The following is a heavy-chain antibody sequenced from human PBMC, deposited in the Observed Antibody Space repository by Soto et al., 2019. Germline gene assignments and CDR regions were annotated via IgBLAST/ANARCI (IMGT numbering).Heavy chain of an antibody. CDR3: ARTAFYYDSNGYFFDY. J-gene: IGHJ4*02. V-gene: IGHV3-33*01. D-gene: IGHD3-22*01. CDR2: IWYDGSNK. Sequence: QVQLVESGGGVVQPGRSLRLSCAASGFTFSNYGMYWVRQAPGKGLEWVAVIWYDGSNKYYADSVKGRFTISRDNSKNTLYLQMNSLRAEDTAVYYCARTAFYYDSNGYFFDYWGQGTLVTVSS. CDR1: GFTFSNYG.